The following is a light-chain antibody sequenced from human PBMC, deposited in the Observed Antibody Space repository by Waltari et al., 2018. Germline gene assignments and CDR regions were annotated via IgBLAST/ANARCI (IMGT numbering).Light chain of an antibody. J-gene: IGKJ5*01. CDR1: QSVLYSANNKNY. Sequence: DIVMTQSPDSLAVSLGERATIHCKSSQSVLYSANNKNYLAWYQQKPEQPPKLFIYWASSRASGVPDRVSGSGSGTYFTLTSSSLQAEDVAVYYCQQYYTTPPTFGQGTRLEIK. CDR2: WAS. CDR3: QQYYTTPPT. V-gene: IGKV4-1*01.